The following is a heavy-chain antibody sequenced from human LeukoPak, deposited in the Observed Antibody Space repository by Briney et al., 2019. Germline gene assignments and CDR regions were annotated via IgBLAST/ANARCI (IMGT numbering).Heavy chain of an antibody. CDR3: ARGVLLWFGEPACGYMDV. Sequence: PGGSLRLSCAASEFSVGSNYMTWVRQAPGKGLEWVSLIYSGGSTYYADSVKGRFTISRDNSKNTLYLQMNSLRAEDTAVYYCARGVLLWFGEPACGYMDVWGKGTTVTVSS. CDR2: IYSGGST. V-gene: IGHV3-66*01. D-gene: IGHD3-10*01. CDR1: EFSVGSNY. J-gene: IGHJ6*03.